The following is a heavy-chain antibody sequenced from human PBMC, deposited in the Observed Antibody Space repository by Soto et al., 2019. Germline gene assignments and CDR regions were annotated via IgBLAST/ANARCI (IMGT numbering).Heavy chain of an antibody. V-gene: IGHV1-69*01. D-gene: IGHD5-18*01. CDR1: RGTFNRYA. CDR3: ARQNRDTPMVPFDV. Sequence: QVQLVQSGAEVKKPGSSVKVSCLASRGTFNRYAINWVRQAPGHGLEWLGALVPQFGTPNYAQKFQDRVTIVADESTNPTSMELRGLTSDDTGVYYCARQNRDTPMVPFDVWGQGTLVTVSS. CDR2: LVPQFGTP. J-gene: IGHJ4*02.